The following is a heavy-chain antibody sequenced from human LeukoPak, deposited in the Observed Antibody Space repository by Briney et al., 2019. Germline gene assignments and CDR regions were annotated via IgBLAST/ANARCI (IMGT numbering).Heavy chain of an antibody. D-gene: IGHD3-22*01. V-gene: IGHV3-48*03. J-gene: IGHJ6*02. CDR1: GFTFSSYE. CDR3: AREKHYYDSSGYYYRGYYYYGMDV. Sequence: PGGSLRLSCAASGFTFSSYEMNWVRQAPGKGLEWVSYISSSGSTIYYADSVKGRFTISRDNAKNLLYLQMNSLRAEDTAVYYCAREKHYYDSSGYYYRGYYYYGMDVWGQGTTVTVSS. CDR2: ISSSGSTI.